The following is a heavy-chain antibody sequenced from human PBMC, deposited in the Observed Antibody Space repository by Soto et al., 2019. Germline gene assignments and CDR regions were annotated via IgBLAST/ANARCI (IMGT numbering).Heavy chain of an antibody. CDR3: SRCSGSYCMDV. V-gene: IGHV3-73*02. D-gene: IGHD3-10*02. Sequence: EVQLVESGGGLVQPGGSLKVSCAASGFTFSDSTIHWVRQACGKGLEWVGRIRSEVYSYATVCAASVKDRFTISRDDSKNTAYLQMNSLKIEDTAVYYCSRCSGSYCMDVWGQGTTVTVSS. CDR2: IRSEVYSYAT. J-gene: IGHJ6*02. CDR1: GFTFSDST.